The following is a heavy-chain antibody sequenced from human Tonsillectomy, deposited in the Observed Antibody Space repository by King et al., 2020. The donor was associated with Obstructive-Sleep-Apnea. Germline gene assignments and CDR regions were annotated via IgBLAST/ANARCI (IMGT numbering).Heavy chain of an antibody. D-gene: IGHD3-22*01. CDR1: GFTFSSYS. CDR3: ARTYYYDSSGYSSDY. V-gene: IGHV3-48*04. CDR2: ISSISSTI. Sequence: VQLVESGGGLVQPGGSLRLSCAASGFTFSSYSMNWVRQAPGKGLECVSYISSISSTIYYADSLKGRFTISRYNANHSLYLQMNSLRAEDTAVYYCARTYYYDSSGYSSDYWGQGTLVTVSS. J-gene: IGHJ4*02.